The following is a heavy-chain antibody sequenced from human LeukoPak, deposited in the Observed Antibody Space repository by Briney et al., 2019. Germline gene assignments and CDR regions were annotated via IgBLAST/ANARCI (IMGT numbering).Heavy chain of an antibody. D-gene: IGHD6-19*01. CDR2: IYSGGNT. CDR1: GFTVSSNS. J-gene: IGHJ3*02. CDR3: AKSAVAGRGAFDI. Sequence: GGSLRLSCTVSGFTVSSNSMSWVRQAPGKGLEWVSFIYSGGNTHYSDSVKGRFTISRDNSKNALYLQMNSLRAEDTAVYYCAKSAVAGRGAFDIWGQGTMVTVSS. V-gene: IGHV3-53*01.